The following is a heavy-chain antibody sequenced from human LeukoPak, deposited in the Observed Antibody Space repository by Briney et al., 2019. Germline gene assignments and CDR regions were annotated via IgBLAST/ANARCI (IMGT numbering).Heavy chain of an antibody. D-gene: IGHD6-6*01. V-gene: IGHV1-8*03. CDR3: ARGTDVTYSSSSNDY. J-gene: IGHJ4*02. CDR1: GYTFTSYG. Sequence: GASVKVSCKASGYTFTSYGISRVRQATGQGLEWMGWMNPNSGNTGYAQKFQGRVTITRNTSISTAYMELSSLRSEDTAVYYCARGTDVTYSSSSNDYWGQGTLVTVSS. CDR2: MNPNSGNT.